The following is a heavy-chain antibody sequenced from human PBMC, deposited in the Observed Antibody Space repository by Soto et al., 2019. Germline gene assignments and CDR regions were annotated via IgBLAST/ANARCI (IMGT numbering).Heavy chain of an antibody. Sequence: GESLKISCRTSGYSFTSYWIGWVRQMPGKGLEWMGIIYPGDSDTRYSPSFQGQVTISADKSISTAYLQWSSLKASDTAMYYCATTRYYDFWSGSFDYWGQGTLVTVSS. V-gene: IGHV5-51*01. D-gene: IGHD3-3*01. CDR3: ATTRYYDFWSGSFDY. CDR1: GYSFTSYW. CDR2: IYPGDSDT. J-gene: IGHJ4*02.